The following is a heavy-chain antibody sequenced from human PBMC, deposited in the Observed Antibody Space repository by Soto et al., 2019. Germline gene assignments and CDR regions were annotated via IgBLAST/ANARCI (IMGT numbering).Heavy chain of an antibody. CDR1: GYSFTSYW. CDR3: AWGVVGATLEYFGY. J-gene: IGHJ4*02. V-gene: IGHV5-10-1*01. D-gene: IGHD1-26*01. Sequence: EVQLVQSGAEVKKPGESLRISCKGSGYSFTSYWISWVRQMPEKGLEWMGRIDPSDSYTNYSPSFQGHVTISADKSIGTAYLRWSSLKASDTAMYYCAWGVVGATLEYFGYWGQGTLVTVSS. CDR2: IDPSDSYT.